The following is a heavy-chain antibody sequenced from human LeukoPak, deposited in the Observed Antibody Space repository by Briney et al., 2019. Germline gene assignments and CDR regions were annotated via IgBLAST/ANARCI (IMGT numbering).Heavy chain of an antibody. D-gene: IGHD3-10*01. CDR1: GYSFTGYY. J-gene: IGHJ3*02. CDR3: ATGDYSGTKPDPIDM. CDR2: ITPNSDDT. V-gene: IGHV1-2*02. Sequence: GASVKVSCKASGYSFTGYYMHWVRQGPGQGPEWMGCITPNSDDTDYAQKFQGRVTMTRDTSINTAYMELTRLRSDDTAVYYCATGDYSGTKPDPIDMWGQGTMVTVSS.